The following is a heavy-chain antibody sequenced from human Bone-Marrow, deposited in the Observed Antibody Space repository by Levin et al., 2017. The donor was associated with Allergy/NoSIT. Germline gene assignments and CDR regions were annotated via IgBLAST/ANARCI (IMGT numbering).Heavy chain of an antibody. Sequence: GGSLRLSCAASGFTFSSYSMNWIRQAPGKGLEWVSSINSDGNDINYADSVKGRFTISRDDAKGSLYLELNSLRPDDTALYYCVKDTNDYYDSSGPFDHWGQGTLVTVSS. CDR1: GFTFSSYS. D-gene: IGHD3-22*01. CDR2: INSDGNDI. V-gene: IGHV3-21*04. CDR3: VKDTNDYYDSSGPFDH. J-gene: IGHJ4*02.